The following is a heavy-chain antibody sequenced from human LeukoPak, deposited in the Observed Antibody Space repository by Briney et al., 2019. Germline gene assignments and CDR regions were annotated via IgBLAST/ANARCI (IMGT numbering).Heavy chain of an antibody. J-gene: IGHJ4*02. CDR1: GFSFRRYA. CDR3: ARDTFEPLVIDF. CDR2: VNAESTDI. D-gene: IGHD6-13*01. Sequence: GGSLRLSCAASGFSFRRYAMNWVRQAPGKGLEWVAYVNAESTDILYADSVRGRFTISRDNAKNSQYLQMNSLRAEDRGVYYCARDTFEPLVIDFWGQGTLVTVSS. V-gene: IGHV3-21*05.